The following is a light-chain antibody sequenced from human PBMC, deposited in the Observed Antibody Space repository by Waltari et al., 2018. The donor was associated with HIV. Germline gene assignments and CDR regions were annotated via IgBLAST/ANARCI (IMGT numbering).Light chain of an antibody. V-gene: IGLV6-57*01. CDR2: EDN. CDR1: SGSIASNY. J-gene: IGLJ3*02. CDR3: QSYDSSNHWV. Sequence: NFMLTQPHSVSESPGKTVTISCTRSSGSIASNYVPWYQQRPGRSPTTVIYEDNQRPSGVPDRFPGSIDSSSNSASLTISGLKTEDEADYYCQSYDSSNHWVFGGGTKLTVL.